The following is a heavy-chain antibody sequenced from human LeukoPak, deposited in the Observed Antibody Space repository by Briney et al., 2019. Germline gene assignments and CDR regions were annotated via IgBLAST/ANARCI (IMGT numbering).Heavy chain of an antibody. CDR2: INHNGNVN. CDR1: GFTFSSYW. Sequence: GGSLRLSCAASGFTFSSYWMNWARQAPGKGLEWVASINHNGNVNYYVDSAKGRFTISRDNAKNSLYLQMSNLRAEDTAVYFCARGGGLDVWGQGATVTVSS. D-gene: IGHD3-16*01. CDR3: ARGGGLDV. V-gene: IGHV3-7*03. J-gene: IGHJ6*02.